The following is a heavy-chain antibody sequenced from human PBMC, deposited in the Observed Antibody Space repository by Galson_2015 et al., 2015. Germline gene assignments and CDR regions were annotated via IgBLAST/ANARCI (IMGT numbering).Heavy chain of an antibody. V-gene: IGHV3-15*07. J-gene: IGHJ3*02. CDR2: IKSKTDGGTT. D-gene: IGHD3-3*01. CDR3: TTRITIFGRGAFDI. CDR1: GFTVSTNY. Sequence: LRLSCAASGFTVSTNYMNWVRQAPGKGLEWVSSIKSKTDGGTTDYAAPVKGRFTISRDDSKNTLYLQMNSLKTEDTAVYYCTTRITIFGRGAFDIWGQGTMVTVSS.